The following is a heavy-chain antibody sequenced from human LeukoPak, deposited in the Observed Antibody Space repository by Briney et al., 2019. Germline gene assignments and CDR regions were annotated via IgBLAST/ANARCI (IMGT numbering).Heavy chain of an antibody. CDR1: GYSISSGYY. CDR2: IYHSGST. J-gene: IGHJ1*01. Sequence: SETLSLTCTVSGYSISSGYYWGWIRQPPGKGLVWIGSIYHSGSTYYNPSLKSRVTISVDTSKNQFSLKLSSVTAADTAFYYCARYLDYGGNSRVFQHWGQGTLVTVSS. CDR3: ARYLDYGGNSRVFQH. D-gene: IGHD4-23*01. V-gene: IGHV4-38-2*02.